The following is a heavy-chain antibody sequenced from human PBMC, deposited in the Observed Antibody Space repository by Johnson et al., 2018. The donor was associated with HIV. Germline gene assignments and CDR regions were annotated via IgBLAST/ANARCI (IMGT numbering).Heavy chain of an antibody. D-gene: IGHD3-10*01. Sequence: VQLVESGGGLVQPGGSLRLSCAASGFTFSSYAMSWVRQAPGKGLEWVSAISGSGGSTYYADSVTGRFTISRDNSKNTLYLQMNSLRAEDTAVYYCAKEMEGYYGSGKGDAFDIWGQGTMVTVSS. CDR3: AKEMEGYYGSGKGDAFDI. J-gene: IGHJ3*02. CDR1: GFTFSSYA. V-gene: IGHV3-23*04. CDR2: ISGSGGST.